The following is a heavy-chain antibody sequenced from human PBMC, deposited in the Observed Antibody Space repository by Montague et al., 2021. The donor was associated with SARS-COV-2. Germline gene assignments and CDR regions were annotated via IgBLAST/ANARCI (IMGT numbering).Heavy chain of an antibody. V-gene: IGHV4-39*01. CDR1: GGSITDINYY. CDR2: IFHSGST. J-gene: IGHJ4*02. Sequence: SETLSLTCTVSGGSITDINYYWGWLRQPPGKGLKWIGNIFHSGSTYYNPSLMSRVTISVDTSRNEFSLKVNSVTAADTAVYYCGRQKYEFWSGRLPDHFDSGGQGTLVTVSS. CDR3: GRQKYEFWSGRLPDHFDS. D-gene: IGHD3-3*01.